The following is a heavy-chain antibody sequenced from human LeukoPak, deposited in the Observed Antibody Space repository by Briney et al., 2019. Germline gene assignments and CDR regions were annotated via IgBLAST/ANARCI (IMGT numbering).Heavy chain of an antibody. CDR3: ARYRFLEWLLWNDAFDI. D-gene: IGHD3-3*01. Sequence: SGGSLRLSCAASGFTFSDYYMSWIRQAPGKGLEWVSYISSSGSTIYYADSVKGRFTISRDNAKNSLYLQMNSLRAEDTAVYYCARYRFLEWLLWNDAFDIWGQGTMVTVSS. CDR1: GFTFSDYY. CDR2: ISSSGSTI. J-gene: IGHJ3*02. V-gene: IGHV3-11*04.